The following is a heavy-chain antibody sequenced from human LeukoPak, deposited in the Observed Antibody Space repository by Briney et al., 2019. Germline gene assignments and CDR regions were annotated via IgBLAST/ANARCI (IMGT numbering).Heavy chain of an antibody. Sequence: KTSETLSLTCTVSGDSIRRGYYWGWIRQTPGKGLQWIGSIYHSGGTYYEPSLKSRVTISVDTSRNQFSLKMSSVTAADTAVFYCARAVELYYDNSGYYSDPYFDCWGQGTLVTVSS. V-gene: IGHV4-38-2*02. CDR2: IYHSGGT. J-gene: IGHJ4*02. D-gene: IGHD3-22*01. CDR3: ARAVELYYDNSGYYSDPYFDC. CDR1: GDSIRRGYY.